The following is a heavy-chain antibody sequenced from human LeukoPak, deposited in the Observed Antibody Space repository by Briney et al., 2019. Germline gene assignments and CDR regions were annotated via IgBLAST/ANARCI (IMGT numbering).Heavy chain of an antibody. J-gene: IGHJ4*02. V-gene: IGHV3-23*01. CDR1: EFTFSNYA. Sequence: GGSLRLSCAASEFTFSNYAMSWVRQAPGKGLEWVSTFSGRGDITYYADSVRGRFTISRDNSKNSLYLQMNSPRAEDTAVYYCASRGTKVYWGQGTLVTVSS. D-gene: IGHD3-10*01. CDR3: ASRGTKVY. CDR2: FSGRGDIT.